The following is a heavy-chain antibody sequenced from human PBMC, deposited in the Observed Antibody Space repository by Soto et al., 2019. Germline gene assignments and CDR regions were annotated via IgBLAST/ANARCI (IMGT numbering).Heavy chain of an antibody. CDR1: GFTFSSYT. V-gene: IGHV3-21*01. Sequence: GGSRRLSCAASGFTFSSYTMHWVRQAPGKGLEWVSSISSGSSLLYYADSVRGRFTISRDNAKNSLYLQMNSLRADDTAVYYCARVPDSRAYSYYFHYWGQGTLVTVSS. D-gene: IGHD3-22*01. CDR3: ARVPDSRAYSYYFHY. J-gene: IGHJ4*02. CDR2: ISSGSSLL.